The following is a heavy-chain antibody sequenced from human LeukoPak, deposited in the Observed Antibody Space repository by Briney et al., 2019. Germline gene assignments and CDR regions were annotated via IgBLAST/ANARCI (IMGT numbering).Heavy chain of an antibody. V-gene: IGHV3-7*01. CDR3: ARPRDDFWSGYTGFDY. Sequence: PGGSLRLSCAASGFTFSGYWMSWVRQAPGKGLEWVANIKQDGSEKYYVDSVKGRFTISRDNAKNSLYLQMNSLRAEDTAVYYCARPRDDFWSGYTGFDYWGQGTLVTVSS. CDR2: IKQDGSEK. J-gene: IGHJ4*02. CDR1: GFTFSGYW. D-gene: IGHD3-3*01.